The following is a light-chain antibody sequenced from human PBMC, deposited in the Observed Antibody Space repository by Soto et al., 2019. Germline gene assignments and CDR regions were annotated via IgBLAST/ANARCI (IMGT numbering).Light chain of an antibody. Sequence: EIVLTQSPGTLSLSPVERATLSGMASQSVSSGHLAWYQQKPGQAPRLLIYGVSSRATGIPDRFSGSGSGTDFALTISRLEPEDFAVYYCQQYGSSPPITFGQGTRLEIK. CDR1: QSVSSGH. CDR3: QQYGSSPPIT. J-gene: IGKJ5*01. V-gene: IGKV3-20*01. CDR2: GVS.